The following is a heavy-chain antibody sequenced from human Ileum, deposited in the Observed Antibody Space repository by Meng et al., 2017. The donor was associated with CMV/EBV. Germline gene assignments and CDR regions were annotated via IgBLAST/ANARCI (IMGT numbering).Heavy chain of an antibody. J-gene: IGHJ4*01. CDR3: VKDHKD. V-gene: IGHV3-23*01. CDR1: GFTFSSYA. Sequence: GSLRTSCVGSGFTFSSYALSWVRQAPGKGLEWVSTVSGSSITTYYADSVKGRFTISRDNYNDILSLEMNSLRAEDTALYYCVKDHKDWGHGTLVTVSS. CDR2: VSGSSITT.